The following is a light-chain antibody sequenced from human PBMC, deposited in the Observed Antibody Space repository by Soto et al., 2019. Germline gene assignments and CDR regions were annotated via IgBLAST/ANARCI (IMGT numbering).Light chain of an antibody. CDR1: SSNLGRNT. CDR2: SNH. J-gene: IGLJ2*01. CDR3: AGWDDSLNGVV. Sequence: QSVLTQPPSVSGTPGQMVNISCYGSSSNLGRNTVNWYQQVPGTAPKLLFYSNHQRPSGVPVRFSGSKSGTSASLAISGLQSEDEADYYCAGWDDSLNGVVFGGGPKLTVL. V-gene: IGLV1-44*01.